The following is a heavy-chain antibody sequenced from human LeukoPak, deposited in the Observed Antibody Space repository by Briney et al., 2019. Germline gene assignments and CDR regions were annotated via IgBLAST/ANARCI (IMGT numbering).Heavy chain of an antibody. V-gene: IGHV4-59*12. J-gene: IGHJ4*02. Sequence: PSETLSLTCTVSGGSISIYYWSWIRQPPGKGLEWIGYIYNSGSTNYNPSLKSRFTMSLDTSKNQFSLKLSSVTAADTAVYYCARGSSDHSGKLDYWGQGTLVTVPS. CDR2: IYNSGST. D-gene: IGHD3-10*01. CDR1: GGSISIYY. CDR3: ARGSSDHSGKLDY.